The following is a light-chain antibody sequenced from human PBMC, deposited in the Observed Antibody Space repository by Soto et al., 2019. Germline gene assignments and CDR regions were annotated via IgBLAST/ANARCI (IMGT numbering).Light chain of an antibody. CDR3: QSLGTGIQV. J-gene: IGLJ3*02. Sequence: QLVLTQSPSASASLGASVKLTCTLSSGYSTYAIAWHQQQSEKGPRFLMKINYDGTHSKGDGFFDRFSGSSSGAERHLTISSLQSEDEADYYCQSLGTGIQVFGGGTKPTVL. V-gene: IGLV4-69*01. CDR1: SGYSTYA. CDR2: INYDGTH.